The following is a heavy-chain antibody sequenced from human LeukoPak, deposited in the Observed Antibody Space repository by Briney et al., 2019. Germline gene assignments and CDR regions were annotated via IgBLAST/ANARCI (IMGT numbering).Heavy chain of an antibody. CDR3: TRALGSDY. D-gene: IGHD1-26*01. CDR2: INPNSGGT. Sequence: GASVKVSCKASGYTFTDYYMNWVRQAPGQGREWMGWINPNSGGTNYAQKFQGRVTMTRDTSITTAYMELSSLRSDDTAMYYCTRALGSDYWGQGTLVTVSS. V-gene: IGHV1-2*02. J-gene: IGHJ4*02. CDR1: GYTFTDYY.